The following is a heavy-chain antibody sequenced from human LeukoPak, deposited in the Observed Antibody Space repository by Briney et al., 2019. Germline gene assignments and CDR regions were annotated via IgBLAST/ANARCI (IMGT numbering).Heavy chain of an antibody. D-gene: IGHD3-22*01. CDR1: GYTFTSYY. CDR3: ARDWFSDSSGYYPSPGFDY. Sequence: ASVKVSCTASGYTFTSYYMHWVRQAPGQGLEWMGIINPSGGSTSYAQKFQGRVTMTRDTSTSTVYMELSSLRSEDTAVYSCARDWFSDSSGYYPSPGFDYWGQGTLVTVSS. J-gene: IGHJ4*02. V-gene: IGHV1-46*01. CDR2: INPSGGST.